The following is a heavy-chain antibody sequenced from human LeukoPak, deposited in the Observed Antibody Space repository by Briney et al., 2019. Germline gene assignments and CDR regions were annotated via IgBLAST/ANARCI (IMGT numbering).Heavy chain of an antibody. Sequence: SQTLSLTCAISGDSVSSNSAAWNWIRQSPSRGLEWLGRTYYRSKWYNDYAVSVKSRITINPDTSKNQFSLQLNSVTPEDTAVYYCARELSGGYSYGYAERCWYFDLWGRGTLVTVSS. D-gene: IGHD5-18*01. CDR3: ARELSGGYSYGYAERCWYFDL. CDR2: TYYRSKWYN. J-gene: IGHJ2*01. V-gene: IGHV6-1*01. CDR1: GDSVSSNSAA.